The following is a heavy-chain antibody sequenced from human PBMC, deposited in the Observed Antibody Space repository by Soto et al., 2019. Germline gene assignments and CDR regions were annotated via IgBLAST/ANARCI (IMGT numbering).Heavy chain of an antibody. V-gene: IGHV4-59*08. CDR3: ARRMTTVTTVLFDY. J-gene: IGHJ4*02. D-gene: IGHD4-17*01. CDR2: IYYSGST. Sequence: SETLSLTCTVSGGSISSYYWSWIRQPPGKGLEWIGYIYYSGSTNYNPSLKSRVTISVDTTKNQFSLKLSSVTAADTAVYYCARRMTTVTTVLFDYWGQGTLVTVSS. CDR1: GGSISSYY.